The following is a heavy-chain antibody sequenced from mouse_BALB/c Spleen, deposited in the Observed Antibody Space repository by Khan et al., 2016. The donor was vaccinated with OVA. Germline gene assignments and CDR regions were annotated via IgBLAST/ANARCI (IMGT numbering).Heavy chain of an antibody. D-gene: IGHD1-1*01. J-gene: IGHJ3*01. CDR2: IWAGGTT. Sequence: QVQLKESGPGLVAPSQTLSIICTVSGFSLTSYGVHWLRQPPGKGLEWLGVIWAGGTTNHNSALMSRLSISKDNSKSQVFLKMNSLQTDDTAMYYCARPVYYGAWFAFWGQGTLVTVSA. CDR1: GFSLTSYG. V-gene: IGHV2-9*02. CDR3: ARPVYYGAWFAF.